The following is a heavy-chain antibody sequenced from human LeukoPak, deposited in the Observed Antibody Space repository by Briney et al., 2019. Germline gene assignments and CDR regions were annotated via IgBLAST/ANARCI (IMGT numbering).Heavy chain of an antibody. Sequence: GGSLRLSCAASGFTFSSYGMHWVRQAPGKGLEWVAFIRYDGSNKYYADSVKGRFTISRDNSKNTLYLQMNSLRAEDTAVYYCAKALRRDYSNYRGGGYYHYYMDVWGKGTTVTVSS. V-gene: IGHV3-30*02. CDR2: IRYDGSNK. D-gene: IGHD4-11*01. CDR3: AKALRRDYSNYRGGGYYHYYMDV. CDR1: GFTFSSYG. J-gene: IGHJ6*03.